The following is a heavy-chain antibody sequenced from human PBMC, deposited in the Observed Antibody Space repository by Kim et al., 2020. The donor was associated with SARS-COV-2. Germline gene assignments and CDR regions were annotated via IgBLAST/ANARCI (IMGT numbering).Heavy chain of an antibody. Sequence: SETLSLTCAVSGGSISSSNWWSWVRQPPGKGLEWIGEIYHSGSTNYNPSLKSRVTISVDKSKNQFSLKLSSVTAADTAVYYCARTGKKIGRYFDYWGQGTLVTVSS. J-gene: IGHJ4*02. CDR2: IYHSGST. CDR3: ARTGKKIGRYFDY. V-gene: IGHV4-4*02. D-gene: IGHD1-26*01. CDR1: GGSISSSNW.